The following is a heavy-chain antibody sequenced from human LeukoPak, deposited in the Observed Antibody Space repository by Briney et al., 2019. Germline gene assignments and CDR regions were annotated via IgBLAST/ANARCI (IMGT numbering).Heavy chain of an antibody. CDR1: GFTFSSYG. V-gene: IGHV3-30*18. J-gene: IGHJ3*02. CDR3: AKGGDYGPIRDSDAFDI. D-gene: IGHD4-17*01. Sequence: GGSLRLSCAASGFTFSSYGMHWVRQAPGKGLEWGAVISYDGSNKYYADSVKGRFTISRDNSKNTLYLQMNSLRAEDTAVYYCAKGGDYGPIRDSDAFDIWGQGTMVTVSS. CDR2: ISYDGSNK.